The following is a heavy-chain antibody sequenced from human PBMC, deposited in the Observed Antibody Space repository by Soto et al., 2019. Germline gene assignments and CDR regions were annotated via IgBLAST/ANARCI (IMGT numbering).Heavy chain of an antibody. CDR2: IYYSGST. D-gene: IGHD4-17*01. Sequence: PSETLSLTCTVSGGSISSVDYYWSWIRQPPGKGLEWIGYIYYSGSTYYNPSLKSRVTISVDTSKNQFSLKLSSVTAADTAVYYCATMGTPVTGLYYFDYWGQGTLVTVS. CDR3: ATMGTPVTGLYYFDY. V-gene: IGHV4-30-4*01. J-gene: IGHJ4*02. CDR1: GGSISSVDYY.